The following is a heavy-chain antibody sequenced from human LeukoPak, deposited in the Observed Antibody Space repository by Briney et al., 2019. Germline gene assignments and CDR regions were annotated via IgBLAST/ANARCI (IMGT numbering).Heavy chain of an antibody. J-gene: IGHJ4*02. CDR3: ASGGLGQWLSNFDY. CDR2: IIPIFGTA. D-gene: IGHD6-19*01. V-gene: IGHV1-69*13. CDR1: GGTFSSYA. Sequence: GASVKVSCKASGGTFSSYAISWVRQAPGQGLEWMGGIIPIFGTANYAQKFQGRVTITADESTSTAYMELRSLRSDDTAVYYCASGGLGQWLSNFDYWGQGTLVTVSS.